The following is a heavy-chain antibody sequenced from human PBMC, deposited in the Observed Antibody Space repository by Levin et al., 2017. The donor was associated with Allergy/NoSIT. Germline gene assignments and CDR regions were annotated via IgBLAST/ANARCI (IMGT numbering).Heavy chain of an antibody. V-gene: IGHV5-51*01. Sequence: VESLKISCKGSGYSFTSYWIGWVRQMPGKGLEWMGIIYPGDSDTRYSPSFQGQVTITADKSISTAYLQWRSLEASDTAMYYCASSTPDYGDYYFDYWGQGTLVTVSS. CDR1: GYSFTSYW. J-gene: IGHJ4*02. D-gene: IGHD4-17*01. CDR3: ASSTPDYGDYYFDY. CDR2: IYPGDSDT.